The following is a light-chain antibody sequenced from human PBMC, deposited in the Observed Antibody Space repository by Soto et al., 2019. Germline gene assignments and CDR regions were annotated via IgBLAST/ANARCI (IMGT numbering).Light chain of an antibody. Sequence: QSALTQPASVSGSPGQSITISCTGTSSDVGGYKYVSWYQQHPGKAPKLMIYEVSNRPSGVSHRFSGSKSGNTASLTLSGLQAEDEADYYCSSYTSSTTVVFGGGTKLTVL. CDR2: EVS. J-gene: IGLJ2*01. V-gene: IGLV2-14*01. CDR3: SSYTSSTTVV. CDR1: SSDVGGYKY.